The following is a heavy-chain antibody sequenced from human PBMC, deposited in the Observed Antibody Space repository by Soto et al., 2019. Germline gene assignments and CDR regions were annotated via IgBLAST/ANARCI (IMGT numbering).Heavy chain of an antibody. CDR3: ATTPYSSSWYGHFDY. CDR2: ISSSSSTI. CDR1: GFTFSSYS. J-gene: IGHJ4*02. Sequence: SLRLSCAASGFTFSSYSMNWVRQAPGKGLEWVSYISSSSSTIYYADSVKGRFTISRDNSKNTLYLQMNSLRAEDTAVYYCATTPYSSSWYGHFDYWGQGTLVTVSS. D-gene: IGHD6-13*01. V-gene: IGHV3-48*01.